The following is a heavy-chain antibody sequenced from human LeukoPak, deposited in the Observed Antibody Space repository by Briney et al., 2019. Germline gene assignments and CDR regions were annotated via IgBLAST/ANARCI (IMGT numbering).Heavy chain of an antibody. CDR3: AKDRNWEYYYYYMDV. V-gene: IGHV3-9*01. J-gene: IGHJ6*03. CDR2: ISWNSGSI. CDR1: GSTFVDYA. D-gene: IGHD1-26*01. Sequence: RGRSLRLACSASGSTFVDYAMGSGPPAPQKGRWWVSGISWNSGSIGYADSVKGRFTISIDNSKNYLYLQMNSLRAEDTALYYCAKDRNWEYYYYYMDVWGKGTMVTVSS.